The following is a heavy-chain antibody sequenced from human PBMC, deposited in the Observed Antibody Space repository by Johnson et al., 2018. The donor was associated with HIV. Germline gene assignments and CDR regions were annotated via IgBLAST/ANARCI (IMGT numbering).Heavy chain of an antibody. J-gene: IGHJ3*02. V-gene: IGHV3-30*04. CDR1: AFSFSNYP. D-gene: IGHD1-1*01. CDR2: ISYDGSNK. Sequence: QMQLVESGGGVVQPGRSLRLSCAASAFSFSNYPMHWVRQAPGKGLEWVAVISYDGSNKYYTDSVKGRFTISRDNSKNTLYLQMNSLNTDDTAVYYCARKKATVFSTTSTNYAFDIWGQGTMVTVSS. CDR3: ARKKATVFSTTSTNYAFDI.